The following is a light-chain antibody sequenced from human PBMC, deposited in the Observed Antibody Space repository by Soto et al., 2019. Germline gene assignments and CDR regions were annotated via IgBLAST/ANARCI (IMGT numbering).Light chain of an antibody. V-gene: IGLV2-14*01. Sequence: QSALTQPASVSGSPGQSITISCTGTSSDVGGYNYVSWYQRHPGKAPKLMIYDVSNRPSGVSNRFSGSKSGNTASLTISGLQPEDEADYYCSSYTSSSTLVFGGGTKLTV. J-gene: IGLJ3*02. CDR3: SSYTSSSTLV. CDR2: DVS. CDR1: SSDVGGYNY.